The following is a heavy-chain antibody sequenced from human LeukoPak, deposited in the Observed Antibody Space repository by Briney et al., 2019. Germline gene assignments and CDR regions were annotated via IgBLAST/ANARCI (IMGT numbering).Heavy chain of an antibody. J-gene: IGHJ4*02. CDR1: GFTVSSNY. CDR3: ARGTGSYYSLGY. D-gene: IGHD1-26*01. V-gene: IGHV3-53*01. CDR2: IYSGGST. Sequence: GGSLRLSCAASGFTVSSNYMSWVRQAPGKGLEWVSVIYSGGSTYYADSVKGRFTISRDNAKNTLYLQMDSLRAEDTAMYYCARGTGSYYSLGYWGQGTLVTVSS.